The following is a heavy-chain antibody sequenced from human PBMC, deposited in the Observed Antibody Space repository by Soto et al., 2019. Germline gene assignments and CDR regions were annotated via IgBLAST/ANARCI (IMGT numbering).Heavy chain of an antibody. CDR1: GITFSSYA. D-gene: IGHD6-19*01. Sequence: EVQLLESGGGLVQPGGSLRLSCAASGITFSSYAMSWVRQAPGKGLEWVSGISGSGDSTYDADSVKGRFTISRDNSKNTLYLQMNSLRAEDTAVYYCAKGVPGIAVAGTGYFQHWGQGTLVTVSS. CDR2: ISGSGDST. J-gene: IGHJ1*01. V-gene: IGHV3-23*01. CDR3: AKGVPGIAVAGTGYFQH.